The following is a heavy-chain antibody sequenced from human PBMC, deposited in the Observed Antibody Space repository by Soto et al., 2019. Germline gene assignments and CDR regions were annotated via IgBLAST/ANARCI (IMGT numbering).Heavy chain of an antibody. V-gene: IGHV1-3*01. CDR2: IDAGNGNT. D-gene: IGHD3-9*01. J-gene: IGHJ6*02. Sequence: ASVKVSCKASGYTFTSYAMHWVRQAPGQRLEWMRWIDAGNGNTKYSQKFQGRVTITRDTSKNQFSLQLNSVTPEDTAVYYCARGKVLDDILTGYYPHYYYYGMDVWGQGTTVTVSS. CDR3: ARGKVLDDILTGYYPHYYYYGMDV. CDR1: GYTFTSYA.